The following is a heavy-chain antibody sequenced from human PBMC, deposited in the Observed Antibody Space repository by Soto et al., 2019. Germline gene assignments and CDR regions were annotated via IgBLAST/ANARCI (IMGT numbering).Heavy chain of an antibody. CDR1: GGSISSHPYY. V-gene: IGHV4-61*01. J-gene: IGHJ6*02. Sequence: SETLSLTCTVSGGSISSHPYYWSWIRQPPGKGLEWIGYIYYSGSTNYNPSLKSRVTISADTSKNQFSLRLSSVTAADTAMYHCARQMFIGGMDVWGQGTTVTVSS. CDR2: IYYSGST. D-gene: IGHD2-15*01. CDR3: ARQMFIGGMDV.